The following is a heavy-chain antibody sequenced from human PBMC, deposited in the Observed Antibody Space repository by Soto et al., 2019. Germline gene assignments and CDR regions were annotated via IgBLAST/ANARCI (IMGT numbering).Heavy chain of an antibody. CDR2: IYTSGYT. Sequence: SETLSLTCTVSGGSISTYYWNWIRQPAGKRLEWLGRIYTSGYTKYNPSLKSRVTMSLDTSKRQFSLKLSSVTAADTAVYYCARATVAGTDNWFDPWGQGILVTVSS. CDR1: GGSISTYY. V-gene: IGHV4-4*07. J-gene: IGHJ5*02. D-gene: IGHD6-19*01. CDR3: ARATVAGTDNWFDP.